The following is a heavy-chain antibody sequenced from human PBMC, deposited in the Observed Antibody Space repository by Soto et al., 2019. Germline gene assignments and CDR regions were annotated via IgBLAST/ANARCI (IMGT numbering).Heavy chain of an antibody. J-gene: IGHJ4*02. Sequence: NPSETLSLTCTVSGGSISSYYWSWIRQPPGKGLEWIGYIYYSGSTNYNPSLKSRVTISLDMSRNQFSLQLTSVTAADTALYYCARVSNEYGGNGAFDYWGLGTLVTVSS. V-gene: IGHV4-59*01. CDR3: ARVSNEYGGNGAFDY. CDR1: GGSISSYY. CDR2: IYYSGST. D-gene: IGHD4-17*01.